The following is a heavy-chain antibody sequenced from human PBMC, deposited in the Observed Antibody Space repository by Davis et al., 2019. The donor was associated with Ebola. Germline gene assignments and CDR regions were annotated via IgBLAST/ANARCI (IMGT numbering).Heavy chain of an antibody. Sequence: GESLKISCAASGFTFSSYSMNWVRRAPGKGLEYVSAISSNGGSTYYADSVKGRFTISRDNSKNTLYLQMSSLRAEDTAVYYCVRAYYGASYWGQGTLVTVSS. V-gene: IGHV3-64D*08. J-gene: IGHJ4*02. CDR2: ISSNGGST. D-gene: IGHD4-17*01. CDR3: VRAYYGASY. CDR1: GFTFSSYS.